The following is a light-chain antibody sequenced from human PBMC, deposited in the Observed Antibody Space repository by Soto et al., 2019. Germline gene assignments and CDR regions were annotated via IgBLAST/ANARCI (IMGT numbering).Light chain of an antibody. Sequence: QSALTQPASVSGCPGQSITISCTGTSSDVGSDNLVSWYQQHPGKAPKFIIYEVSQRPAGVSYRFSGSKSGNTAYLTISGLQAEDEADYYCCSYAGSITYVFGTGTKLTVL. CDR3: CSYAGSITYV. CDR2: EVS. J-gene: IGLJ1*01. V-gene: IGLV2-23*02. CDR1: SSDVGSDNL.